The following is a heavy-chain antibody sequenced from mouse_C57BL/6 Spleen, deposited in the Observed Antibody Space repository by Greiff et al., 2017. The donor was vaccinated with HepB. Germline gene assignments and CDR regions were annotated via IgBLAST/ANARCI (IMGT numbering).Heavy chain of an antibody. CDR1: GYTFPSYW. V-gene: IGHV1-55*01. Sequence: QVQLQQPGAELVKPGASVKMSCKASGYTFPSYWITWVKQRPGQGLEWIGDIYPGSGSTNYNEKFKSKATLTVDTSSGTAYMQLSSLTSEDSAVYYCARSYYRTWFAYWGQGTLVTVSA. J-gene: IGHJ3*01. CDR3: ARSYYRTWFAY. D-gene: IGHD2-14*01. CDR2: IYPGSGST.